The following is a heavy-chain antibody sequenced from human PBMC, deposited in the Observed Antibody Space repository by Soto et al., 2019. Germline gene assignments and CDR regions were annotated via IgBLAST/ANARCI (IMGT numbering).Heavy chain of an antibody. Sequence: GGSLRLSCTASGFTFGDYAMSWVRQAPGKGLEWVGFIRSKAYGGTTEYAASVKGRFTISRDDSKSIAYLQMNSLKTEDTAVYYCTRAGYESSGYYYPTDWFDPWGQGTLVTV. CDR2: IRSKAYGGTT. V-gene: IGHV3-49*04. CDR1: GFTFGDYA. CDR3: TRAGYESSGYYYPTDWFDP. D-gene: IGHD3-22*01. J-gene: IGHJ5*02.